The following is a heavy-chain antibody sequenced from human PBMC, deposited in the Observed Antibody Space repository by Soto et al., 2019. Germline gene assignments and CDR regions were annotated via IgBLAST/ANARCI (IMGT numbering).Heavy chain of an antibody. D-gene: IGHD2-15*01. CDR1: GFTFSSYA. V-gene: IGHV3-30-3*01. Sequence: QVQLVESGGGVVQPGRSLRLSCAASGFTFSSYAMQWVRQAPGKGLEWVAVMSYDGSNKYYADSVKGRFTISRDNSKNTLYLQMNSLRAEDTAVYYCARDVAYCSGGSCSAGLYGMDVWGQGTTVTVSS. CDR2: MSYDGSNK. CDR3: ARDVAYCSGGSCSAGLYGMDV. J-gene: IGHJ6*02.